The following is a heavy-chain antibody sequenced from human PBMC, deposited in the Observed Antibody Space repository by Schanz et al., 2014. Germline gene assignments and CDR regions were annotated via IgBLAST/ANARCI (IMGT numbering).Heavy chain of an antibody. D-gene: IGHD3-10*01. CDR2: IWYDGSNK. CDR3: AKGRFGELSAFDI. Sequence: VQLVQSGGGLVQPGGSLRLSCATSGFIFRSFGIHWVRQAPGKGLEWVAVIWYDGSNKYYADSVKGRFTISRDNSKNTLYLQMNSLRAEDTAVYYCAKGRFGELSAFDIWGQGTMVTVSS. CDR1: GFIFRSFG. J-gene: IGHJ3*02. V-gene: IGHV3-33*06.